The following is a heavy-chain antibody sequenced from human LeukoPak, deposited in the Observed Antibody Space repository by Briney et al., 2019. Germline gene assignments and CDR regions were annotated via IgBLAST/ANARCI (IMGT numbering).Heavy chain of an antibody. J-gene: IGHJ4*02. Sequence: PGGSLRLSCAASGFTFSTYGMNWVRQAPGKGLEWVSSVSGATGNSYYVGSVKGRFTISRDDSKNTLYLQMNSLRAEDTAVYYCAARSSAAFDYWGQGTLVTVSS. CDR2: VSGATGNS. V-gene: IGHV3-23*01. CDR3: AARSSAAFDY. CDR1: GFTFSTYG.